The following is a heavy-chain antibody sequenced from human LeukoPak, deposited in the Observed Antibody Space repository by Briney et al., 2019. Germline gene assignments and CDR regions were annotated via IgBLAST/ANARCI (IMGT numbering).Heavy chain of an antibody. D-gene: IGHD6-13*01. Sequence: PSETLSLTCAVYGGSFSCYYWSWIRQPPGKGLEWIGEINHSGSTNYNPSLKSRVTISVDTSKNQFSLKLSSVTAADTAVYYCARVNSSSWYIWFYPWGQGTLVTFSS. V-gene: IGHV4-34*01. CDR1: GGSFSCYY. CDR3: ARVNSSSWYIWFYP. J-gene: IGHJ5*02. CDR2: INHSGST.